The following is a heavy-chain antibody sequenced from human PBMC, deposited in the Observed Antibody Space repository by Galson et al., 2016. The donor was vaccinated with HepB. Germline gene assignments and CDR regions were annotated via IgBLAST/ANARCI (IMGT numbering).Heavy chain of an antibody. V-gene: IGHV3-64*05. J-gene: IGHJ4*02. CDR3: VARKVRDFILVEY. CDR2: ISSVAGTT. Sequence: SLRLSCAASGFNVSRYALHWVRQAPGKGLEYFSGISSVAGTTYYVDSVRGRFTISRDNSKNTLYGQMNSLRDEDTAVYFCVARKVRDFILVEYWGQGTLVTVSS. D-gene: IGHD2-21*01. CDR1: GFNVSRYA.